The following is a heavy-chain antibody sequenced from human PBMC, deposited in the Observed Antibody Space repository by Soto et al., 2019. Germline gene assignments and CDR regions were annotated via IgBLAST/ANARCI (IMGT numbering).Heavy chain of an antibody. CDR2: INPSGGST. CDR3: ARGDYYDSSGYYFDYAFDI. CDR1: GYTFTSYY. Sequence: ASVKVSCKASGYTFTSYYMHWVRQAPGQGLEWMGIINPSGGSTSYAQKFQGRVTMTRDTSTSTVYMELSSLRSEDTAVYYCARGDYYDSSGYYFDYAFDIWGQGTMVTVSS. D-gene: IGHD3-22*01. V-gene: IGHV1-46*01. J-gene: IGHJ3*02.